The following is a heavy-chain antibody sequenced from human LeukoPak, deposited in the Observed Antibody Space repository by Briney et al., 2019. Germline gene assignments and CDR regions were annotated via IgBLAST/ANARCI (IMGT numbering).Heavy chain of an antibody. CDR1: GGSISNSGYY. Sequence: SETLSLTCTVSGGSISNSGYYWGWIRQPPGKGLEWIGSIYYTGNTYYNPSLNSRVTISVDTSKNQFSLKLSSVTDADTAIYYCARLTSGWYVIYWGQGTLVTVSS. J-gene: IGHJ4*02. V-gene: IGHV4-39*01. CDR2: IYYTGNT. D-gene: IGHD6-19*01. CDR3: ARLTSGWYVIY.